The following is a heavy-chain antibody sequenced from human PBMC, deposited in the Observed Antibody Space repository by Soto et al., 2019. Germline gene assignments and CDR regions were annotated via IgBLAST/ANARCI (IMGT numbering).Heavy chain of an antibody. D-gene: IGHD2-2*01. CDR2: ISGSTGST. CDR1: GFTFSNFA. V-gene: IGHV3-23*01. J-gene: IGHJ6*03. CDR3: AKDTSSSTYYMDV. Sequence: VGSLRLSCAASGFTFSNFAMSWVRHAPGKGLEWVSEISGSTGSTYYADSVKGRFIISRDNSKNTLHLQMNSLRAEDTAVYYCAKDTSSSTYYMDVWRKGTTVTVSS.